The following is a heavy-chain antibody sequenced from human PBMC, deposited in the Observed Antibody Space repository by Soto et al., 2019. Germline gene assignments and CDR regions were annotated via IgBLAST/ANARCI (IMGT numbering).Heavy chain of an antibody. D-gene: IGHD5-18*01. CDR1: GFTFSSYA. V-gene: IGHV3-64D*06. CDR2: ISSNGGST. J-gene: IGHJ4*02. CDR3: VKGRRSGYSYGYLGYFDY. Sequence: GSLRLSCSASGFTFSSYAMHWVRQAPGKGLGYVSAISSNGGSTYYADSVKGRFTISRDNSKNTLYLQMSSLRAEDTAVYYCVKGRRSGYSYGYLGYFDYWGQGTLVTVSS.